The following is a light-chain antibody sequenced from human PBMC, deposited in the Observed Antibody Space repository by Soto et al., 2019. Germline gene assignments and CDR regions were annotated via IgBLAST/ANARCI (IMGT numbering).Light chain of an antibody. CDR2: AAS. J-gene: IGKJ4*01. V-gene: IGKV1-9*01. CDR1: QGISSY. CDR3: QQLNSYPLT. Sequence: LTQAPSFLSASVGDRVTITCRASQGISSYLAWYQQKPGKAPKLLIYAASTLQSGVPSRFSGSGSGTEFTLTISSLQPEDFATYYCQQLNSYPLTFGGGTKVDIK.